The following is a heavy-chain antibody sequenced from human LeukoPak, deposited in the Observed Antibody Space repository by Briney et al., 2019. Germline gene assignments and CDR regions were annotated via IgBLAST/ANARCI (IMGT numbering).Heavy chain of an antibody. CDR2: ISSSDSTI. CDR1: GFTFSTYA. V-gene: IGHV3-48*03. Sequence: PGGSLRLSCAASGFTFSTYAMSWVRQAPGKGLEWVSYISSSDSTIYYADSVKGRFTISRDNAKNSLYLQMNSLRAEDTAVYYCARDLDGLAIFDYWGQGTLVTVSS. CDR3: ARDLDGLAIFDY. J-gene: IGHJ4*02. D-gene: IGHD3-10*01.